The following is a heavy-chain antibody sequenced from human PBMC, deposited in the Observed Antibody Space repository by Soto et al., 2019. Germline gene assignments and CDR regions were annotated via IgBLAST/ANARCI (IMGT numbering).Heavy chain of an antibody. V-gene: IGHV1-69*13. CDR1: GGTFSSYA. J-gene: IGHJ4*02. D-gene: IGHD3-22*01. CDR3: ARSGHRNYYYDSSGYSRLYY. Sequence: SVKVSCKASGGTFSSYAISWVRQAPGQGLEWMGGIIPIFGTANYAQKFQGRVTITADESTSTAYMELSSLRSEDTAVYYCARSGHRNYYYDSSGYSRLYYCGQGHVVTVSA. CDR2: IIPIFGTA.